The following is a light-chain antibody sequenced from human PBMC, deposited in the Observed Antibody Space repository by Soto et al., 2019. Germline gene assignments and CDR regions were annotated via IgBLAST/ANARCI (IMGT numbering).Light chain of an antibody. Sequence: DIQMTQSPSSVSASVGDRVTITCRASQGISSWLAWYQQKPGKAPNLLIYAASNLHIGVPSRFSSRGSGTEFTLTISRLQPEDFATYYCQQADVFPLTFGGGTKEEI. J-gene: IGKJ4*01. CDR1: QGISSW. V-gene: IGKV1-12*01. CDR3: QQADVFPLT. CDR2: AAS.